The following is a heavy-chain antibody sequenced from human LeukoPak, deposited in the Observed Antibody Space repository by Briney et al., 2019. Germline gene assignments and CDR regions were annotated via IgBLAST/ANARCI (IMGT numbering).Heavy chain of an antibody. J-gene: IGHJ4*02. Sequence: GGSLRLSCAASEFTFSSYAMSWVRQAPGKGLEWVSAISGSGGSTYYADSVKGRFTISRDNSKNTLYLQMNSLRTEDTAVYYCAKDDSSGYYFDYWGQGTLVTVSS. CDR2: ISGSGGST. CDR1: EFTFSSYA. CDR3: AKDDSSGYYFDY. D-gene: IGHD3-22*01. V-gene: IGHV3-23*01.